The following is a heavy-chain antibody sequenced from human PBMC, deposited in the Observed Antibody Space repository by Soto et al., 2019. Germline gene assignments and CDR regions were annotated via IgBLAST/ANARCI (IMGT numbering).Heavy chain of an antibody. Sequence: PGGSLRLSCAASGFTFSSYSMNWVRQAPGKGLEWVSSISSSSSYIYYADSVKGRFTISRDNAKNSLYLQMNSLRAEDTAVYYCARHGSSGYYSDYWGQGTLVTVS. V-gene: IGHV3-21*01. D-gene: IGHD3-22*01. CDR2: ISSSSSYI. J-gene: IGHJ4*02. CDR3: ARHGSSGYYSDY. CDR1: GFTFSSYS.